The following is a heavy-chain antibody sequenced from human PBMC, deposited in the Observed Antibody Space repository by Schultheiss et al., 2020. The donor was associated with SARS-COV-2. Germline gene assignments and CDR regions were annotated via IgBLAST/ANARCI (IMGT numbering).Heavy chain of an antibody. CDR3: ARHKGNTMIVEGVLAY. CDR2: IDPSDSYT. Sequence: GESLKISCKGSGYSFTSYWISWVRQMPGKGQEWMGRIDPSDSYTNYSPSFQGHVTISADKSISTAYLQWSSLKASDTAMYYCARHKGNTMIVEGVLAYWGQGTLVTVSS. CDR1: GYSFTSYW. V-gene: IGHV5-10-1*01. J-gene: IGHJ4*02. D-gene: IGHD3-22*01.